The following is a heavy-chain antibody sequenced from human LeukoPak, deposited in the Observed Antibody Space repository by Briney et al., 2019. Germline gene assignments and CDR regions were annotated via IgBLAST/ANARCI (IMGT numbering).Heavy chain of an antibody. D-gene: IGHD3-22*01. J-gene: IGHJ4*02. CDR2: SSGGGYNT. Sequence: GGSLRLSCAASGFTVPNYAMAWVRQAPGKGLEWVSSSGGGYNTYYADSVEGRFTISRDNSKNTLYLQLTSLRAEDTAVYYCAKGFYYDGRGDYLDFWGQGTLATVSS. V-gene: IGHV3-23*01. CDR3: AKGFYYDGRGDYLDF. CDR1: GFTVPNYA.